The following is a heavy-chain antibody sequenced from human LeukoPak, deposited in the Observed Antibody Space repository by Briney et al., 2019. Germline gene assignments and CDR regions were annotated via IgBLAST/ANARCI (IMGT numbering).Heavy chain of an antibody. D-gene: IGHD2-2*02. V-gene: IGHV4-38-2*02. CDR2: IYHSGST. Sequence: SETLSLTCTVSGYSISSGYYWGWIRQPPGKGLEWIGSIYHSGSTYYNPSLKSRVTISVDTAKNQFSPKLSSVTAADTAVYYCARDIVVVPAAIVSYFDYWGQGTLVTVSS. J-gene: IGHJ4*02. CDR1: GYSISSGYY. CDR3: ARDIVVVPAAIVSYFDY.